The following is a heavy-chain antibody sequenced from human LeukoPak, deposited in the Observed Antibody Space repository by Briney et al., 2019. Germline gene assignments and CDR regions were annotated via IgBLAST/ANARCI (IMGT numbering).Heavy chain of an antibody. Sequence: GGSLRLSCAASGFTFSSYAMSWVRKAPGKGLEWVSAISGSGDSTYYGDSVKGRFAISRDNSKNTLYLQMNSLRAEDTAVYYCAKTRPLDSSSWSHGDYWGQGTLVTVSS. CDR2: ISGSGDST. D-gene: IGHD6-13*01. CDR3: AKTRPLDSSSWSHGDY. J-gene: IGHJ4*02. V-gene: IGHV3-23*01. CDR1: GFTFSSYA.